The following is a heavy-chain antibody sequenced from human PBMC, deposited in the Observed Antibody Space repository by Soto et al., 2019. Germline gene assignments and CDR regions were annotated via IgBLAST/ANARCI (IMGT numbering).Heavy chain of an antibody. V-gene: IGHV1-46*01. J-gene: IGHJ4*02. D-gene: IGHD3-22*01. CDR1: GYTFPSYY. CDR3: ARDLSRSNDYYDSSGYYEGPDY. Sequence: GASVEVSCKASGYTFPSYYMHWVRQAPGQGLEWMGIINPSGGSTSYAQKFQGRVTMTRDTSTSTVYMELSSLRSEDTAVYYCARDLSRSNDYYDSSGYYEGPDYWGQGTLVTVSS. CDR2: INPSGGST.